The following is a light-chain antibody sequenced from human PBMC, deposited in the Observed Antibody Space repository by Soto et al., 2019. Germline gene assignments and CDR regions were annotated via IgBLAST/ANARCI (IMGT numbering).Light chain of an antibody. CDR1: QSISSW. Sequence: DIEMTQSPSTLSASVGDRVTITCRASQSISSWLAWYQQKPGKAPKLLIYDASSLESGVPSRFSGSGSGTEFTLTISSLQTDDFATYYCQQYNSYSWTFGQGTKVEIK. CDR2: DAS. CDR3: QQYNSYSWT. V-gene: IGKV1-5*01. J-gene: IGKJ1*01.